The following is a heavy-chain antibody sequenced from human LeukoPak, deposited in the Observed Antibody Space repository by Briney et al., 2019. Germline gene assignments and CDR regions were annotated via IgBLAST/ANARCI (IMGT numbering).Heavy chain of an antibody. J-gene: IGHJ4*02. CDR2: ISSSSSYI. CDR3: AREGIAARFFDY. V-gene: IGHV3-21*01. Sequence: GGSLRLSCAASGFTFSSYSMNWVRQAPGKGLEWVSSISSSSSYIYYADSVKGRFTISRDNAKNSLYLQMNSLRAEDTAVYYCAREGIAARFFDYWGQGTLDTVSS. D-gene: IGHD6-6*01. CDR1: GFTFSSYS.